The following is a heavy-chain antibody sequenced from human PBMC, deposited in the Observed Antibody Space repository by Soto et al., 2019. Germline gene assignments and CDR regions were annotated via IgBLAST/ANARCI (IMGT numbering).Heavy chain of an antibody. Sequence: PGGSLSLSCAASGFTFSSYGMHWVRQAPGKGLGWVAVISYDGSNRYYADSVKGRFTISRDNSKNTLYLQMNSLRAEDTAVYYCAKELTTGTDTGFDYWGQGTLVTVSS. CDR3: AKELTTGTDTGFDY. J-gene: IGHJ4*02. CDR2: ISYDGSNR. V-gene: IGHV3-30*18. D-gene: IGHD4-4*01. CDR1: GFTFSSYG.